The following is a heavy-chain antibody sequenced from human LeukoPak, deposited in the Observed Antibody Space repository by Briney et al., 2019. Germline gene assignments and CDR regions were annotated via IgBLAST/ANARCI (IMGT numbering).Heavy chain of an antibody. CDR1: GGSLSSYY. V-gene: IGHV4-59*08. CDR2: VSYSGST. J-gene: IGHJ3*01. CDR3: ARHRQYDADAFDV. D-gene: IGHD2/OR15-2a*01. Sequence: SETLSLTCTVSGGSLSSYYWSWIRQPPGKALEWIGYVSYSGSTKYSPSLKSRVTMSVDTSKNQFSLNLRSVAAADTAVYYCARHRQYDADAFDVWGQGTVVPASS.